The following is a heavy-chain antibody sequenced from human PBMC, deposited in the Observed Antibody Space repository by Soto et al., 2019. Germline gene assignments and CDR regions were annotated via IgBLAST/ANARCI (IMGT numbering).Heavy chain of an antibody. CDR1: GFTFSSSI. CDR2: ISGSGGST. Sequence: PGGSLRLSCAASGFTFSSSIMSWVRQAPGKGLEWVSAISGSGGSTYYADSVKGRFTISRDNSKNTLYLQMDSLRAEDTAVYYCAKDLRRGYYDPGPFEIWGQGTMVTVSS. V-gene: IGHV3-23*01. J-gene: IGHJ3*02. CDR3: AKDLRRGYYDPGPFEI. D-gene: IGHD3-22*01.